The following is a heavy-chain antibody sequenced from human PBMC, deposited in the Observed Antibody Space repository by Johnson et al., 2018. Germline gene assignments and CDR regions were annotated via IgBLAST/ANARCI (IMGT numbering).Heavy chain of an antibody. Sequence: QVQLQESGPGLVNPSETXSLTCTVSGGSISSFYWSWIRQPPGKGLEWIGYIYYSGSTNYNPSLKSRITISVDTSKNQFSLKLSSVTAADPAVCYWARVIVGYYYYMDVWGKGTTVTVSS. CDR2: IYYSGST. V-gene: IGHV4-59*01. D-gene: IGHD2-21*01. J-gene: IGHJ6*03. CDR3: ARVIVGYYYYMDV. CDR1: GGSISSFY.